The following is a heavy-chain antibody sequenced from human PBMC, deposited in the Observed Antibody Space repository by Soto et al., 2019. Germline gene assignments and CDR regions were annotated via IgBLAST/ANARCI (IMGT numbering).Heavy chain of an antibody. CDR2: INWDSGDL. V-gene: IGHV3-9*01. Sequence: SLKISCVVSGISFDDYAMHWVRQVPGKGLEWVSGINWDSGDLGYADSVKGRFTISRDNAKNSLYLQMNSLKTEDTALYYCAKDTAPGFYDANGHLDYWGQGT. D-gene: IGHD2-8*01. J-gene: IGHJ4*02. CDR1: GISFDDYA. CDR3: AKDTAPGFYDANGHLDY.